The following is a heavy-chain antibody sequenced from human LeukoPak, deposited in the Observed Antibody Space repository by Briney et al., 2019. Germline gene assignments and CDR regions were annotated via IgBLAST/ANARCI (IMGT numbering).Heavy chain of an antibody. CDR2: IKYDGSEK. V-gene: IGHV3-7*01. Sequence: GGSLRLSCGASGFRFSYYWVTWVRQGPRKGLEWVANIKYDGSEKHYVESVKGRFTISRDNAKNSLYLQMDSLRVEDTAVYFCARGWGDCSTVSCYTGGDVFDIWGQGTKVTVSS. J-gene: IGHJ3*02. CDR1: GFRFSYYW. CDR3: ARGWGDCSTVSCYTGGDVFDI. D-gene: IGHD2-2*02.